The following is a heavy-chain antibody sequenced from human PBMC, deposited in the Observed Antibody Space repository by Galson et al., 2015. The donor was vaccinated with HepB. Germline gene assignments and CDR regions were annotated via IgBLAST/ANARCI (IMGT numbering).Heavy chain of an antibody. V-gene: IGHV3-21*01. CDR3: ARFSSGFRIVDY. J-gene: IGHJ4*02. D-gene: IGHD3-22*01. Sequence: SLRLSCAASGFTFSSYSMNWVRQAPGKGLEWVSSISSSSSYIYYADSVKGRFTISRDNAKNSLYQQMNSLRAEDTAVYYCARFSSGFRIVDYWGQGTLVTVSS. CDR2: ISSSSSYI. CDR1: GFTFSSYS.